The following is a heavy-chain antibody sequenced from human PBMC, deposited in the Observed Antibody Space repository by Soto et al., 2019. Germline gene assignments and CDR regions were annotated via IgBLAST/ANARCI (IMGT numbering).Heavy chain of an antibody. V-gene: IGHV4-31*03. Sequence: QVQLQESGPGLVKPSQTLSLTCTVSGGSISSGGYYWSWIRQHPGKGLEWIGYIYYSGSTYYNPSLKSRVTISVDTSKNQFSRKLSSVTAADPAVYYCARQSAEYYYDSSGYYYVGAFDIWGQGTMVTVSS. CDR1: GGSISSGGYY. CDR2: IYYSGST. J-gene: IGHJ3*02. CDR3: ARQSAEYYYDSSGYYYVGAFDI. D-gene: IGHD3-22*01.